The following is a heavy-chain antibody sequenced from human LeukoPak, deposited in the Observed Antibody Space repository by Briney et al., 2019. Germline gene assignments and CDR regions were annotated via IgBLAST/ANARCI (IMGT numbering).Heavy chain of an antibody. Sequence: GGSLRLSCATSGFTFSDAWMNWVRQAPGKGLEWVGRIRRNSDGGTTDYAAPVKGRFALSRDDSKNTLYLHMSSLQTEDTAVYYCATDFYDTTWGQGTLVTVSS. D-gene: IGHD3-22*01. CDR3: ATDFYDTT. CDR1: GFTFSDAW. J-gene: IGHJ5*02. CDR2: IRRNSDGGTT. V-gene: IGHV3-15*07.